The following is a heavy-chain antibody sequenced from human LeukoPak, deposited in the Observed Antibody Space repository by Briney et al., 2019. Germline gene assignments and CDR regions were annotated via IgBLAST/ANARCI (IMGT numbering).Heavy chain of an antibody. CDR3: ARGWGFDP. CDR2: IKQDGSEK. J-gene: IGHJ5*02. Sequence: GGSLRLSCAASGFTFSSYCMSWVRQAPGKGLEWVANIKQDGSEKYYVDSVKGRFTISRDNAKNSLYLQMNSLRAEDTAVYYCARGWGFDPWAREPWSPSPQ. CDR1: GFTFSSYC. D-gene: IGHD6-13*01. V-gene: IGHV3-7*01.